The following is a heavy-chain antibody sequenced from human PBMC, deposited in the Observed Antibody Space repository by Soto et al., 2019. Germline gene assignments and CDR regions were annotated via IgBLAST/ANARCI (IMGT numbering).Heavy chain of an antibody. CDR2: INHSGST. D-gene: IGHD3-10*01. CDR3: ASLGFLYYYYGMDV. Sequence: PSETLSLTCAVYGGSFSGYYWSWIRRPPGKGLEWIGEINHSGSTNYNPSLKSRVTISVDTSKNQFSLKLSSVTAADTAVYYCASLGFLYYYYGMDVWGQGTTVTVSS. CDR1: GGSFSGYY. J-gene: IGHJ6*02. V-gene: IGHV4-34*01.